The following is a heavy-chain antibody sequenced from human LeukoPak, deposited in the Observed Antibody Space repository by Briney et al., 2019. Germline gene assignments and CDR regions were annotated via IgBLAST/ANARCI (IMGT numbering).Heavy chain of an antibody. CDR3: VRHGDTDSCLAN. D-gene: IGHD2-2*01. Sequence: GGSLGLSCAASGFTFSSYSMNWVRQAPGKGLEWVSSICSTSRCIFYADSVKGRFTISRDNAKSSLYLQMNDPRAEDTAVYYCVRHGDTDSCLANWGQGTLVTVSS. CDR1: GFTFSSYS. CDR2: ICSTSRCI. V-gene: IGHV3-21*01. J-gene: IGHJ4*02.